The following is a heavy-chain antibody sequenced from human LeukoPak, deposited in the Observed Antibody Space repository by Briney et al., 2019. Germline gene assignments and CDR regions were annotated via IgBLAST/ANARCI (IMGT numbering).Heavy chain of an antibody. CDR3: ARDCWDYGSGSYCGIDY. V-gene: IGHV3-21*03. CDR1: GFTFSSYN. J-gene: IGHJ4*02. CDR2: ITSGSNYI. Sequence: PGGSLRLSCAASGFTFSSYNMNWVRQAPGKGLEWVSSITSGSNYIYYADSVKGRFTISRDNAKNSLYLQMNSLRAEDTTVYYCARDCWDYGSGSYCGIDYWGQGTLVTVSS. D-gene: IGHD3-10*01.